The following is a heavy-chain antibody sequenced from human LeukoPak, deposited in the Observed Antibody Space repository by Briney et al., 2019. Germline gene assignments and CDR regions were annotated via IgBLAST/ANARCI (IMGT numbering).Heavy chain of an antibody. CDR1: GGSFSGYY. J-gene: IGHJ6*02. CDR3: ARGRYYYYGMDV. V-gene: IGHV4-34*01. Sequence: ASETLSLTCAVYGGSFSGYYWSWIRQPPGKGLEWIGGINHSGSTNYNPSLKSRVTISVDTSKNQFSLKLSSVTAADTAVYYCARGRYYYYGMDVWGQGTTVTVSS. CDR2: INHSGST.